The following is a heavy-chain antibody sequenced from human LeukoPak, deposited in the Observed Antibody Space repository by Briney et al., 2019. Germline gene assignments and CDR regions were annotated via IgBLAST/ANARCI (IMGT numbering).Heavy chain of an antibody. V-gene: IGHV3-64*01. CDR1: GFTFYTYG. CDR2: IGPDGGTT. Sequence: GWSLRLSCAASGFTFYTYGMHWVRQAPGKGLEYVSGIGPDGGTTYYANSVKGRFTISRDNSKYMLYLQMGSLTADDMAVYYCARGAQLTDYWGQGTLVTVSS. D-gene: IGHD6-13*01. J-gene: IGHJ4*02. CDR3: ARGAQLTDY.